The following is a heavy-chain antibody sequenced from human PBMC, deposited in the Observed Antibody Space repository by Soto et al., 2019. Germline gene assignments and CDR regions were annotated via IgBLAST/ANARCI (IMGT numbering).Heavy chain of an antibody. V-gene: IGHV1-24*01. CDR2: FDPEDGET. D-gene: IGHD3-22*01. Sequence: ASVKVSCKVSGYTLTELSMHWVRQAPGKGLEWMGGFDPEDGETNYAQKFQGRVTMTRDTSASTAYMELSSLRSEDTAVYYCARRYYYDSSGYHLNYYGMDVWGQGTTVTVSS. CDR3: ARRYYYDSSGYHLNYYGMDV. J-gene: IGHJ6*02. CDR1: GYTLTELS.